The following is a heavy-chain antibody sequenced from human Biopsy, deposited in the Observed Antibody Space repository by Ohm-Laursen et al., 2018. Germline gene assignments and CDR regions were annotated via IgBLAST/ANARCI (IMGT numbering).Heavy chain of an antibody. CDR2: IHGSGRT. J-gene: IGHJ4*02. D-gene: IGHD3-16*01. CDR3: AGAGGHSF. CDR1: EFNVDRNH. V-gene: IGHV3-66*01. Sequence: SPRLSCAASEFNVDRNHMNWVRQAPGKGLEWVSMIHGSGRTDYADSLKGRFTVSRDNSKDTVYLQMNALRVDDTAMYYCAGAGGHSFWGQGALVTVSS.